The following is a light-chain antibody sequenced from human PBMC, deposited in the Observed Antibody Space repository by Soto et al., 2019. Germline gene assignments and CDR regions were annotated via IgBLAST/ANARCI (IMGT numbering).Light chain of an antibody. V-gene: IGKV3-15*01. Sequence: EIVMTQSPATLSVSPGERATLSCRASQSVSSNLAWYQQKPGQAPRLLIYGASTRATGIPARFSGRGSGTEVTLPTRSLQSQSCAVCFCMRCNVSPHTIGEGTKLEIK. CDR1: QSVSSN. CDR3: MRCNVSPHT. CDR2: GAS. J-gene: IGKJ2*01.